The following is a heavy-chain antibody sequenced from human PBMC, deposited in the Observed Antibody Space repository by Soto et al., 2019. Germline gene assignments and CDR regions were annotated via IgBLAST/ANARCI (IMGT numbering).Heavy chain of an antibody. CDR2: IYYGGSA. Sequence: HVQLQESGPGLVNPSETLSLTCTVSGGSISTYYWNWIRQPPGQGLEWIGYIYYGGSANYNPSLKSRVTISVDTSKKQFSLKLSSVTAADTAVYYCARGGHCTNGVCSALDYWGQGTLVTVSS. J-gene: IGHJ4*02. V-gene: IGHV4-59*08. CDR1: GGSISTYY. D-gene: IGHD2-8*01. CDR3: ARGGHCTNGVCSALDY.